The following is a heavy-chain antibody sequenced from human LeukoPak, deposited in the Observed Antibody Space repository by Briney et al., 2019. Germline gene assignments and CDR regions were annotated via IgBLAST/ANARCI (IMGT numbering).Heavy chain of an antibody. V-gene: IGHV3-7*01. CDR2: IKQDGSEK. CDR1: GFTFSSYW. D-gene: IGHD4-23*01. CDR3: ARGSPIFYGGNTNYFDS. Sequence: PGRSLRLSCAASGFTFSSYWMSWVRQAPGKGLEWVAYIKQDGSEKYYVDSVKGRFIISRDNAKSSLYLQMNSLRVEDTAVYYCARGSPIFYGGNTNYFDSWGQGTLVPVSS. J-gene: IGHJ4*02.